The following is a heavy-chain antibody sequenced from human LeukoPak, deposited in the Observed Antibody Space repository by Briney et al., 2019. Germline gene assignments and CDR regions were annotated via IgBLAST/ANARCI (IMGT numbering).Heavy chain of an antibody. V-gene: IGHV4-61*02. CDR1: GDSFSNSRDH. CDR3: ARDSLRFLEWLGGFDP. Sequence: SETLSLTCTVSGDSFSNSRDHWGWVRQPAGRGGGWVGRIYTGGTTHYNPSLESRVTMSLDTSRSKVSLKLSSVTAADTAVYYCARDSLRFLEWLGGFDPWGQGTLVTVSS. J-gene: IGHJ5*02. D-gene: IGHD3-3*01. CDR2: IYTGGTT.